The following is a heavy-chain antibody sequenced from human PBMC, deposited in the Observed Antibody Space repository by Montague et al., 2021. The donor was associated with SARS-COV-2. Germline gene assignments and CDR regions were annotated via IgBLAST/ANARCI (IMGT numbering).Heavy chain of an antibody. D-gene: IGHD6-19*01. V-gene: IGHV3-48*04. J-gene: IGHJ6*02. CDR3: ARDRGGSVSSGPYYYGMDD. Sequence: SLRLSCAASGFTFSSYSMNWVRQAPGKGLEWVSYISSSSSTIYYADSVKGRFTISRDNAKNSLYLQMNSLRAEDTAVYYCARDRGGSVSSGPYYYGMDDWGQGTTVTVSS. CDR2: ISSSSSTI. CDR1: GFTFSSYS.